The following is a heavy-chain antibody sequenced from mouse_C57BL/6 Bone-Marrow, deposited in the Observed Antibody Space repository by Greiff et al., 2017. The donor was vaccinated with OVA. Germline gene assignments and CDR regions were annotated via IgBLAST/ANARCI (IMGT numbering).Heavy chain of an antibody. V-gene: IGHV1-50*01. CDR2: IDPSDSYT. CDR3: ARVPNWDVGFAY. CDR1: GYTFTSYW. D-gene: IGHD4-1*01. J-gene: IGHJ3*01. Sequence: QVQLQQPGAELVKPGASVKLSCKASGYTFTSYWMQWVKQRPGQGLEWIGEIDPSDSYTNYNQKFKGKATLTVDTSSSTAYMQLSSLTSEDSAVYYCARVPNWDVGFAYWGQGTLVTVSA.